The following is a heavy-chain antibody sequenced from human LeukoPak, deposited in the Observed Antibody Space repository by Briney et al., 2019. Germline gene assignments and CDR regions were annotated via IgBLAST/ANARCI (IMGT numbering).Heavy chain of an antibody. D-gene: IGHD5-18*01. V-gene: IGHV5-51*01. CDR3: ARRGYSYGVDY. CDR2: IYPGDSDS. CDR1: GYRFTNYW. Sequence: PGESLKISCKGSGYRFTNYWIGWVRQMPGKGLEWMGIIYPGDSDSRVNPSFKGQVSMSVDKSISTAYLQWSSLKASDTAMYYCARRGYSYGVDYWGQGTQVTVSS. J-gene: IGHJ4*02.